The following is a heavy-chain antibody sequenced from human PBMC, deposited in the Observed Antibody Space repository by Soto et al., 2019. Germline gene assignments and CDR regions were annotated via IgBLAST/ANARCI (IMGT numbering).Heavy chain of an antibody. CDR3: ARSLGLGYYASGSSGYYGLDA. V-gene: IGHV3-74*03. D-gene: IGHD3-16*01. J-gene: IGHJ6*01. CDR2: INSDGTRS. CDR1: GFTFSSYW. Sequence: EVQLVESGGGLVQPGGSLRLSCAASGFTFSSYWMHWVRQAPGKGLEWVSRINSDGTRSTYADSVRGRFTISRDNAKNTVDLQMNSLTAGDTAVFYCARSLGLGYYASGSSGYYGLDAWGQGTTVTVSS.